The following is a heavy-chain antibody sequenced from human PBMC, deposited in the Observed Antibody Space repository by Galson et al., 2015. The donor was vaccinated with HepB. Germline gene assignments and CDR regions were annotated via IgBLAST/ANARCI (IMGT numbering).Heavy chain of an antibody. CDR2: IYSGGRT. V-gene: IGHV3-66*01. CDR3: ARSNKIENYYYGMDV. J-gene: IGHJ6*02. Sequence: SLRLSCADSGFSVSSNYMRWVRQAPGKGLEWVSVIYSGGRTYYPDSVKGRFTISRDNSKNTLYLQMNSLRAEDTAVYYCARSNKIENYYYGMDVWGQGTTVTVSS. D-gene: IGHD1/OR15-1a*01. CDR1: GFSVSSNY.